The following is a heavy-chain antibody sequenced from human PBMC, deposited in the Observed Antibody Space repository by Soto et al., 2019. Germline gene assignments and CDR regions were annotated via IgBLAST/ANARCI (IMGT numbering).Heavy chain of an antibody. V-gene: IGHV1-69*13. CDR1: GGTFSSYA. J-gene: IGHJ5*02. D-gene: IGHD1-26*01. CDR2: IVPIFGTA. CDR3: ARANDIVGALLWFDP. Sequence: GASVKVSCKASGGTFSSYAISWVRQAPGQGLEWMGGIVPIFGTANYAQKFQGRVTITADESTSTAYMELSSLRSEDTAVYYCARANDIVGALLWFDPWGQGTLVTVSS.